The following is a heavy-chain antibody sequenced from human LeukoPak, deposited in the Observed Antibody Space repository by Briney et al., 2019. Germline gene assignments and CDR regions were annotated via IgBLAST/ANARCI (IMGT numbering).Heavy chain of an antibody. J-gene: IGHJ1*01. CDR3: AQMAPFSPAYSQQ. Sequence: PSETLSLTCTVSGGSITSYFWTWIRQSPGKGLEWIGYIHHRGNTNYNPSLKSRAAISADTSKSQFSLKLSSVTTADTAVYYCAQMAPFSPAYSQQWGQGTLVSVSS. CDR1: GGSITSYF. V-gene: IGHV4-59*03. CDR2: IHHRGNT. D-gene: IGHD5-24*01.